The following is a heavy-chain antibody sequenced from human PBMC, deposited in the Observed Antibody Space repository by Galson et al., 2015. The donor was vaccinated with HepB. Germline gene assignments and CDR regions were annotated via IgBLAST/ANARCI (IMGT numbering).Heavy chain of an antibody. D-gene: IGHD3-10*01. J-gene: IGHJ6*02. CDR2: IYYSGST. CDR1: GGSVSSGSSY. V-gene: IGHV4-61*01. Sequence: TLSLTCTVSGGSVSSGSSYWSWIRQPPGKGLEWIGYIYYSGSTKYNPSLKSRVTISVDTSKNQFSLKLSSVTAADTAVYYCARGSGRYYYGLDVWGQGTTVTVSS. CDR3: ARGSGRYYYGLDV.